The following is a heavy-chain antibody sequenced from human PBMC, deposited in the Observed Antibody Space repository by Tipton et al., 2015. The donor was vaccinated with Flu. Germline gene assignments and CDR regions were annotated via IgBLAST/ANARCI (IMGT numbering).Heavy chain of an antibody. V-gene: IGHV4-34*01. CDR3: AREGVHLPFIDY. CDR1: GGSFSGYY. Sequence: GLVKPSETLSLTCAVYGGSFSGYYWSWIRQPPGKGLEWIGEINHSGSTNYNPSLKSRVTISVDASKNQFSLKLSSVTAADTAVYYCAREGVHLPFIDYWGQGTLVTVSS. J-gene: IGHJ4*02. CDR2: INHSGST.